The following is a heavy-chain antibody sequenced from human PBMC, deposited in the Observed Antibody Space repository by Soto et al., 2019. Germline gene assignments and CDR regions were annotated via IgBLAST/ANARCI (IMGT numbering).Heavy chain of an antibody. CDR2: IYYSGST. V-gene: IGHV4-31*03. CDR1: GGSISSGGYY. D-gene: IGHD3-3*01. J-gene: IGHJ5*02. Sequence: SETLSLTCTVSGGSISSGGYYWSWIRQHPGKGLEWIGYIYYSGSTYYNPSLKSRVTISVDTSKNQFSLKLSSVTAADTAVFYCARDQGGYYVFGHGFDPWGQGTLVTVSS. CDR3: ARDQGGYYVFGHGFDP.